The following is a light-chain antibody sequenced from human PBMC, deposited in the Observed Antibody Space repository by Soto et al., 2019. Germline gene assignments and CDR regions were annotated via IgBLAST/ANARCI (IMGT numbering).Light chain of an antibody. CDR1: QSLSSN. V-gene: IGKV3-15*01. CDR2: GAS. Sequence: EIVMTQSPATLSVSPGERATLSCRASQSLSSNLAWYQQKPGQAPRLLIYGASTRASGIPARFSGSGSGTQFTLTISSLQSEDFALYYCQPYNDWPPAFTFGPGTKVDL. CDR3: QPYNDWPPAFT. J-gene: IGKJ3*01.